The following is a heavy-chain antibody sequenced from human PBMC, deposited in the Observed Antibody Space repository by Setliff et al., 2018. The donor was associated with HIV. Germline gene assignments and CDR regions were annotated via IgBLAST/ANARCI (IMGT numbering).Heavy chain of an antibody. CDR3: TSAFADYAYWYFDY. CDR1: GFTFGDYT. CDR2: IRSRTYGGTT. V-gene: IGHV3-49*04. D-gene: IGHD2-8*02. J-gene: IGHJ4*02. Sequence: GGSLRLSCTVSGFTFGDYTMSWVRQAPGKGLEWVGFIRSRTYGGTTEYAASVKGRFTISRDDSKSIAYLQMNSLKTEDTAVYYCTSAFADYAYWYFDYWGQGTLVTVSS.